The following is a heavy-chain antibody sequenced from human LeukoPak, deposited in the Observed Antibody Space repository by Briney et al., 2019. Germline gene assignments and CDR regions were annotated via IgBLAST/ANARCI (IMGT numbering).Heavy chain of an antibody. V-gene: IGHV3-23*01. D-gene: IGHD6-19*01. Sequence: AGSLRLSCAASGFTFTNNAMTWVRQAPGKGLEWVSAIVGSGGSTYYADSVKGRFTISSDNSKNTLYLQMNSLRAEDTAIYYCAKSIAVAHTNWFDPWGQGTLVTVSS. J-gene: IGHJ5*02. CDR3: AKSIAVAHTNWFDP. CDR2: IVGSGGST. CDR1: GFTFTNNA.